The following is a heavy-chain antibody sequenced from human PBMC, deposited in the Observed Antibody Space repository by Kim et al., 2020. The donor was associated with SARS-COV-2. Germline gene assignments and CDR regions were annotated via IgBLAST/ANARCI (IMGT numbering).Heavy chain of an antibody. V-gene: IGHV3-13*01. CDR2: IGTAGDT. J-gene: IGHJ4*02. CDR1: GFAFSSYD. D-gene: IGHD6-19*01. Sequence: GGSLRLSCAASGFAFSSYDMHWVRQGTGKGLEWVSAIGTAGDTYYPGSVKGRFTISRENTKNSLYLQMNSLRAGDTAVYYCARAIRGGWYDYWGQGTLVTVSS. CDR3: ARAIRGGWYDY.